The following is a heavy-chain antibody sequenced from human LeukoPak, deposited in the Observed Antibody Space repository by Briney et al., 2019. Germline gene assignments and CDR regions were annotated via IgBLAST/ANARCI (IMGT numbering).Heavy chain of an antibody. CDR2: ISAYNGNT. CDR1: GYTFTSYG. Sequence: VASVKVSCKASGYTFTSYGISWVRQARGQGLEWMGWISAYNGNTNYAQKLQGRVTMTTDTSTSTAYMELRSLRSNDTAVYYCARARDGYNYEADYWGQGTLVTVSS. J-gene: IGHJ4*02. CDR3: ARARDGYNYEADY. D-gene: IGHD5-24*01. V-gene: IGHV1-18*01.